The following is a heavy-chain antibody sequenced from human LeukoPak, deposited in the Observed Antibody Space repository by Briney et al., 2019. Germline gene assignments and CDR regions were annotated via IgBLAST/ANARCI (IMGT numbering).Heavy chain of an antibody. J-gene: IGHJ4*02. CDR3: ARDLYRIVVVPHYFDY. Sequence: PGGSLRLSCAASGFTFSSNYMSWVRQAPGKGLEGVSVIYSGGSTYYSDSVTGGFTISRDNCKKTRDLRMNTLRAEDTAVYYCARDLYRIVVVPHYFDYWGQGTLVTVSS. D-gene: IGHD3-22*01. CDR2: IYSGGST. CDR1: GFTFSSNY. V-gene: IGHV3-53*01.